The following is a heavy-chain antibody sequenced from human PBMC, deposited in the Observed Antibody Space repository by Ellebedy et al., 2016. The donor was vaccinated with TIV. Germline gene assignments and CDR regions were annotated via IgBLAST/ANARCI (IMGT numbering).Heavy chain of an antibody. CDR3: ANTPSNLFDTPNF. J-gene: IGHJ4*02. D-gene: IGHD5-18*01. CDR1: GGSINSDAYY. CDR2: IYYSGSI. V-gene: IGHV4-39*01. Sequence: MPSETLSLTCTVSGGSINSDAYYWVWIRQPPGKGLEWIGSIYYSGSIYYSPPLKSRLTMSVDTPKNQFSLNLSSVTAADTAVYYCANTPSNLFDTPNFWGQGALVTVSS.